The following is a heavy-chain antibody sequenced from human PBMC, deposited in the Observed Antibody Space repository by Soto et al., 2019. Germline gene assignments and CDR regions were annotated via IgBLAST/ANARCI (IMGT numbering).Heavy chain of an antibody. CDR1: GFAFSVYW. CDR2: IKHEGSEK. J-gene: IGHJ4*02. D-gene: IGHD3-22*01. CDR3: ANDGSG. V-gene: IGHV3-7*01. Sequence: EVQLVESGGGLVQPGGSLRLSCTASGFAFSVYWLGWFRQAPGKGLEWVATIKHEGSEKFYVDSVKGRFTISRDNAENSLYLQMNSLRAEDTAIYYCANDGSGWGQGTLVTVSS.